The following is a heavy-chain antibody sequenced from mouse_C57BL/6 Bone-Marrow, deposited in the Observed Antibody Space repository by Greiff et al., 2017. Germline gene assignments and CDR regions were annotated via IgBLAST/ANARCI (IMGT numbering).Heavy chain of an antibody. CDR1: GYTFTSYW. D-gene: IGHD1-1*01. V-gene: IGHV1-64*01. Sequence: QVQLQQPGAELVKPGASVKLSCKASGYTFTSYWMHWVKQRPGQGLEWIGMIHPNSGSTNYNEKFKSKATLTVDKSSSTAYMQLSSLTAEDSAVYYCARSTVVGKAMDDWGQGTSVTVDS. CDR3: ARSTVVGKAMDD. CDR2: IHPNSGST. J-gene: IGHJ4*01.